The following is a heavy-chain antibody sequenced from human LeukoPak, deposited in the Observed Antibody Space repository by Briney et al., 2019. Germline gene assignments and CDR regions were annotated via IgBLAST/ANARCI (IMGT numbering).Heavy chain of an antibody. CDR2: ISAYNGNT. CDR3: ARAYSYGDYYYYGMDV. J-gene: IGHJ6*02. CDR1: GYTFTSYG. Sequence: ASVKVSCKASGYTFTSYGISWVRQAPGQGLEWMGWISAYNGNTNYAQKLQGRATMTTDTSTSTAYMELRSLRSDDTAVYYCARAYSYGDYYYYGMDVWGQGTTVTVSS. D-gene: IGHD5-18*01. V-gene: IGHV1-18*01.